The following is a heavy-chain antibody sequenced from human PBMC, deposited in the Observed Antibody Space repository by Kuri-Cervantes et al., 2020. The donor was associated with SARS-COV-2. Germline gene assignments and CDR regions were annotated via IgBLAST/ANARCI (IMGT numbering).Heavy chain of an antibody. D-gene: IGHD5-18*01. CDR2: INAGNGNT. CDR3: ARGYSYGSHFCDY. J-gene: IGHJ4*02. Sequence: ASVKVSCKASGYTFTSYAMHWVRQAPGQRLEWMGWINAGNGNTKYSQKFQGRVTITRDTSARTAYMELSSLRSEDTAVYYCARGYSYGSHFCDYWGQGTLVTVSS. V-gene: IGHV1-3*01. CDR1: GYTFTSYA.